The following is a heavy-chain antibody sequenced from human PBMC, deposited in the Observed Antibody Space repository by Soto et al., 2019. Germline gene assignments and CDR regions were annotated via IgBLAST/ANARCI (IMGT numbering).Heavy chain of an antibody. D-gene: IGHD6-13*01. V-gene: IGHV3-33*01. CDR2: IWYDGSNK. Sequence: QVQLVESGGGVVQPGRSLRLSCAASGFTFSSYGMHWVRQAPGKGLEWVAVIWYDGSNKYYADSVKGRFTISRDNSKNTLYLQMNSLRAEDTVVYYCARDRVSGIAAAGTGYYYYYGMDVWGQGTTVTVSS. CDR1: GFTFSSYG. J-gene: IGHJ6*02. CDR3: ARDRVSGIAAAGTGYYYYYGMDV.